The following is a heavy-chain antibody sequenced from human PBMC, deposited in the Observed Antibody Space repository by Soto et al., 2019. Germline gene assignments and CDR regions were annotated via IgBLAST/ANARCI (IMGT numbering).Heavy chain of an antibody. V-gene: IGHV6-1*01. D-gene: IGHD3-16*02. J-gene: IGHJ4*02. Sequence: SQTLSLTCAISGDGVSSNSAAWNWIRQSPSRGLEWLGRTYYRSKWYNDYAVSVKSRITINPDTSKNQFSLQLNSVTPEDTAVYYCARDGDYVWGSYRFAYFDYWGQGTLVTVSS. CDR2: TYYRSKWYN. CDR3: ARDGDYVWGSYRFAYFDY. CDR1: GDGVSSNSAA.